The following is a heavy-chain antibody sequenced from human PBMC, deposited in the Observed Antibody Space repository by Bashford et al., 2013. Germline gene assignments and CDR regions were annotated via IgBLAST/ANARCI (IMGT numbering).Heavy chain of an antibody. D-gene: IGHD4-17*01. V-gene: IGHV1-2*02. Sequence: ASVKVSCKASGYTFSGGYYIHWVRQAPAQGLEWMGWIKSNSGGTYYAQNFQGRVTMTRDTSISAAYMELSGLLSDDTAVYYCARSITVTTFPPYYYGMDVWGQGDHGSPSP. CDR1: GYTFSGGYY. J-gene: IGHJ6*02. CDR2: IKSNSGGT. CDR3: ARSITVTTFPPYYYGMDV.